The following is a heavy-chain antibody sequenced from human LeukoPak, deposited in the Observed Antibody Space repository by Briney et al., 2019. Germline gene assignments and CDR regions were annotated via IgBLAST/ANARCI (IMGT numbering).Heavy chain of an antibody. J-gene: IGHJ4*02. CDR2: ISYDGSNK. V-gene: IGHV3-30*18. CDR1: GFTFSSYG. D-gene: IGHD3-10*01. CDR3: AKTGGSGSSF. Sequence: GGSLRLSCAASGFTFSSYGMHWVRQAPGKGLEWVAVISYDGSNKYYADSVKGRFTISRDNSKNTLYLQINSLIAEDTAVYYCAKTGGSGSSFWGQGTLVTVFS.